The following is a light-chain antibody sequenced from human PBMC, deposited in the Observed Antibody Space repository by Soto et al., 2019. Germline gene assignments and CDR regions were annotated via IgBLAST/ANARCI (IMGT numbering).Light chain of an antibody. CDR1: SSDVGTYNY. V-gene: IGLV2-14*01. J-gene: IGLJ2*01. CDR2: DVS. CDR3: TSYTSSSTLV. Sequence: QSALTQPASVSGSPGQSITISCTGTSSDVGTYNYVSWYQQHAGKVPKLMIYDVSNRPSGVSDRFSGSKSGNTASLTISGLQAEDEADYYCTSYTSSSTLVFRGGTKLTVL.